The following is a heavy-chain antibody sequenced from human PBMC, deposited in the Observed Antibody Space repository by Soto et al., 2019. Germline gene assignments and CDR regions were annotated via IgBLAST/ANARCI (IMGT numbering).Heavy chain of an antibody. CDR2: ISYDGSNK. V-gene: IGHV3-30*18. CDR3: PKAPSQIYDSSGYYLDY. J-gene: IGHJ4*02. D-gene: IGHD3-22*01. Sequence: QVQLVESGGGVVQPGRSLRLSCAASGFTFSSYGMHWVRQAPGKGLEWVAVISYDGSNKYYADSVKGRFTISRDNSKNTLYLQMNSLSAEDTAVYYCPKAPSQIYDSSGYYLDYWCQGTLVTVSS. CDR1: GFTFSSYG.